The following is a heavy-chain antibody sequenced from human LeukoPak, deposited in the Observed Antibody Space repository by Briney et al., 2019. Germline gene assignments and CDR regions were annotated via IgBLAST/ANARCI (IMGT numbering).Heavy chain of an antibody. CDR2: ISYDGSKK. J-gene: IGHJ4*02. V-gene: IGHV3-30*18. D-gene: IGHD6-13*01. CDR3: VKDRSGAAAGIRLDS. CDR1: GFTFSYFG. Sequence: SLRLSCAASGFTFSYFGMHWVRQAPGKGLEWVAVISYDGSKKYYAESVKGRFTISRDNSKSTLYLQMNRLRADDKALYYCVKDRSGAAAGIRLDSWGQGTLVTVSS.